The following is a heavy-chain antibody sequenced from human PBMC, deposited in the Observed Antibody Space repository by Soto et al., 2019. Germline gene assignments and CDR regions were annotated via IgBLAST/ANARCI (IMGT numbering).Heavy chain of an antibody. CDR2: SWYDGSNK. J-gene: IGHJ4*02. CDR3: ARLGVGYSYGYYFDY. D-gene: IGHD5-18*01. V-gene: IGHV3-33*01. Sequence: QVQLVESGGGVVQPGRSLRLSCAASGFTFSSYGMHWVRQAPGKGLEWVAVSWYDGSNKYYADSVKGRFTISRDNSKNTLYLQINSLRAEDTAVYYCARLGVGYSYGYYFDYWGQGTLVTVSS. CDR1: GFTFSSYG.